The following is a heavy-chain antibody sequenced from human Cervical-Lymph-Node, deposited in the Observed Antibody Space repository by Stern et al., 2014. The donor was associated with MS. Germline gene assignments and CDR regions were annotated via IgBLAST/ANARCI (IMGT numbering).Heavy chain of an antibody. CDR3: ARDVEYSSGWGAFDI. D-gene: IGHD6-19*01. Sequence: VKLVESGGGLVKTGGSLRLSCAASGFTFSDYYMSWIRQAPGKWLEWVSYISGSGSTIYYADSVKGRFTISRDNAKNSLYLQMNSLRADDTAVYYCARDVEYSSGWGAFDIWGQGTMVTVSS. V-gene: IGHV3-11*01. CDR1: GFTFSDYY. J-gene: IGHJ3*02. CDR2: ISGSGSTI.